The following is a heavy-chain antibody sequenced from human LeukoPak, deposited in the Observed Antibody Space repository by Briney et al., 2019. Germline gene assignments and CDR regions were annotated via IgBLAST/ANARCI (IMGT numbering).Heavy chain of an antibody. CDR3: ARYPGTTGTTLCDY. V-gene: IGHV3-66*01. D-gene: IGHD1-1*01. CDR1: GFTVSSNY. Sequence: GGSLRLSCAASGFTVSSNYMSWVRQAPGKGLEWVSVIYSGGSTYYADSVKGRFTISRDNSKNTLYLQMNSLRAEDTAVYYCARYPGTTGTTLCDYWGQGTLVTVSS. CDR2: IYSGGST. J-gene: IGHJ4*02.